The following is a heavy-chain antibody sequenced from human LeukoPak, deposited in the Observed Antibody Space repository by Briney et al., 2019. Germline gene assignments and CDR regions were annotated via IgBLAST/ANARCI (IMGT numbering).Heavy chain of an antibody. V-gene: IGHV3-23*01. CDR1: GFTFSSYA. CDR2: ISGSGADT. D-gene: IGHD4-17*01. J-gene: IGHJ4*02. CDR3: AKVSRNDYGDYEAPYFFDY. Sequence: GGSLRLSCAASGFTFSSYAMSWVRQAPGKGLEWASVISGSGADTYYTDSVKGRFTISRDNSKNTLYLQMNSLRADDTAVYYCAKVSRNDYGDYEAPYFFDYWGQGTLVTVSS.